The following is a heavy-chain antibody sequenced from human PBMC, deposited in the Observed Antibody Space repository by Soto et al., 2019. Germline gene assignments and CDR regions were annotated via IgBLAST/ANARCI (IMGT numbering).Heavy chain of an antibody. CDR3: AKASGRSWYNWFDP. V-gene: IGHV1-69*13. J-gene: IGHJ5*02. CDR1: GGNFTSYA. D-gene: IGHD6-13*01. CDR2: IVPLFGTT. Sequence: EASVKVSCKASGGNFTSYAISWVRQAPGQGLEFMGGIVPLFGTTNYAHKFRGRVTITADESTSTVYMEVSSLRSEDTAVYYCAKASGRSWYNWFDPWGQGTLVTVSS.